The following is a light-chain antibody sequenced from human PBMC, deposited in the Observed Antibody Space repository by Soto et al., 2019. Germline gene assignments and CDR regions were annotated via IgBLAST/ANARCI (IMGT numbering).Light chain of an antibody. V-gene: IGKV4-1*01. CDR2: WAS. CDR3: QQYYSTLT. Sequence: DIVMTQSPDSLAVSLGERATINFKSSQIVLYSSNNKNYLAWYQQKPGQPPKLLIYWASTRESGVPDRFSGSGSGTDFTLTISSLQAEDVAVYYCQQYYSTLTFGGGTKVDIK. J-gene: IGKJ4*01. CDR1: QIVLYSSNNKNY.